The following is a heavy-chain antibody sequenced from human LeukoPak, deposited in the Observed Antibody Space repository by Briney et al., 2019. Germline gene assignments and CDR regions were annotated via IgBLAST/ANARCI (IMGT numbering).Heavy chain of an antibody. D-gene: IGHD4/OR15-4a*01. J-gene: IGHJ2*01. CDR2: ISGSGGST. Sequence: GGSLRLSCAASGFIFSGSAMTWVRQAPGKGLEWVSGISGSGGSTYDADSVKGRFTISRDNSKNTLDLQMNSLRVEDTAVYYCAKVTMVGWYFDLWGRGTLVTVSS. CDR3: AKVTMVGWYFDL. V-gene: IGHV3-23*01. CDR1: GFIFSGSA.